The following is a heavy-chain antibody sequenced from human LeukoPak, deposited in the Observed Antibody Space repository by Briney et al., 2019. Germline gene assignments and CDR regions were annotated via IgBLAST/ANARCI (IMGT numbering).Heavy chain of an antibody. D-gene: IGHD3-22*01. CDR3: ARGASYYDSSGYYYPDAFDI. CDR1: GGSISSGGYS. V-gene: IGHV4-30-2*01. Sequence: PSETLSLTCAVSGGSISSGGYSWSWIRQPPGKGLEWIGYIYHSGSTYYNPSLKSRVTISVDKSKNQFSLKLSSVAAADTAVYYCARGASYYDSSGYYYPDAFDIWGQGTMGTVSS. J-gene: IGHJ3*02. CDR2: IYHSGST.